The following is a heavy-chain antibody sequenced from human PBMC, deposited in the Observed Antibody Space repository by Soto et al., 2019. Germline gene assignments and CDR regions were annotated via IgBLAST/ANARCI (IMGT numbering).Heavy chain of an antibody. J-gene: IGHJ3*02. Sequence: QVQLQQWGAGLLKPSETLSLTCAVYGGSFSGYYWSWIRQPSGKGLEWIGEINHSGSTNYNPSLKSRVTISVDTSKNQFSLKLSSVTAADTAVYYCARGWYDAFDIWGQGTMVTVSS. CDR1: GGSFSGYY. V-gene: IGHV4-34*01. CDR3: ARGWYDAFDI. CDR2: INHSGST. D-gene: IGHD2-15*01.